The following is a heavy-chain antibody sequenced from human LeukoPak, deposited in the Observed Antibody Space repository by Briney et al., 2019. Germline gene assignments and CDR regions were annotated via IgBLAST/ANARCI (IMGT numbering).Heavy chain of an antibody. J-gene: IGHJ4*02. CDR1: GGSISSGSYY. Sequence: SQTLSLTCTVSGGSISSGSYYWSWIRQPAGKGLEWIGRIYTSGSTNYNPSLKSRVTISADTSKNQFSLKLSSVTAADTAVYYCAREQYGDYPDYWGQGTLVTVSS. V-gene: IGHV4-61*02. CDR3: AREQYGDYPDY. D-gene: IGHD4-17*01. CDR2: IYTSGST.